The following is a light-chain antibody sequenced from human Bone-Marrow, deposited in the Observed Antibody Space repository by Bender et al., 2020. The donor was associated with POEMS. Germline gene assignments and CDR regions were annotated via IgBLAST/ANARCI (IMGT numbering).Light chain of an antibody. CDR1: SSNTGSGYD. J-gene: IGLJ3*02. CDR2: GYN. CDR3: QSYDNSLGGWV. V-gene: IGLV1-40*01. Sequence: QSVLTQPPSVSGAPGQRVTISCTGSSSNTGSGYDINWYQHLPGTAPKLLIYGYNNRPSGVPYRFSGSKSGTSASLAITGLQAADEGDYYCQSYDNSLGGWVFGGGTKLTVL.